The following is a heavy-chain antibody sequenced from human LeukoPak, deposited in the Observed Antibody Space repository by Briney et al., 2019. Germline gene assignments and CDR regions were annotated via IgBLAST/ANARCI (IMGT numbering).Heavy chain of an antibody. D-gene: IGHD6-19*01. CDR3: ARHSAVAGVGAFDI. J-gene: IGHJ3*02. Sequence: GESLKISCKASGYSFTTHWIDWVRQMPGKGLEWMGIIYPGDSDTRYSPSFQGQVTISAGKSISTAYLQWSSLKASDTAMYYCARHSAVAGVGAFDIWGQGTMVTVSS. V-gene: IGHV5-51*01. CDR1: GYSFTTHW. CDR2: IYPGDSDT.